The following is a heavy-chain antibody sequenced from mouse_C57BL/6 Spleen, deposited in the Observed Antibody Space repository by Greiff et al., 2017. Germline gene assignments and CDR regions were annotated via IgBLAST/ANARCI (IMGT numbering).Heavy chain of an antibody. CDR1: GYAFSSYW. J-gene: IGHJ1*03. V-gene: IGHV1-80*01. CDR2: IYPGDGDT. CDR3: ARGNYYGSSHFDV. Sequence: VQLQQSGAELVKPGASVKISCKASGYAFSSYWMNWVKQRPGKGLEWIGQIYPGDGDTNYNGKFKGKATLTADKSSSTAYMQLSSLTSEDSAVYFGARGNYYGSSHFDVWGTGTTVTVSS. D-gene: IGHD1-1*01.